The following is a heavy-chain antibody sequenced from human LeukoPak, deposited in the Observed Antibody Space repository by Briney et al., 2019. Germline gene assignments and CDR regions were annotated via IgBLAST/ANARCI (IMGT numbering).Heavy chain of an antibody. D-gene: IGHD6-19*01. Sequence: SETLSLTCTVSGGSISSYYWSWIRQPPGKGLEWIGYIYYSGSTNYNPSLKSRVTISVDTSKNQFSLKLSSVTAADTAVYYCARCRAVAGMNYWYFDLWGRGTLVTVSS. V-gene: IGHV4-59*01. CDR1: GGSISSYY. J-gene: IGHJ2*01. CDR3: ARCRAVAGMNYWYFDL. CDR2: IYYSGST.